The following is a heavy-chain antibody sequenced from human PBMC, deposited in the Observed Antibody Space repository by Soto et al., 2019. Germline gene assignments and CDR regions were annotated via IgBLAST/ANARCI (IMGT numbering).Heavy chain of an antibody. CDR3: ASVSVLRYFDWLYGGAFDI. Sequence: SETLSDERVSKDAESIAYYRSRTPQPPVKGLEWIGEINHSGSTNYNPSLKSRVTISVDTSKNQFSLKLSSVTAADTAVYYCASVSVLRYFDWLYGGAFDIWGQGTMVT. J-gene: IGHJ3*02. CDR1: DAESIAYY. D-gene: IGHD3-9*01. CDR2: INHSGST. V-gene: IGHV4-34*01.